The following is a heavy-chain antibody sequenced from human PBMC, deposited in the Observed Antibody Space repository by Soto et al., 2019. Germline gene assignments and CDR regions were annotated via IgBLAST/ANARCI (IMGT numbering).Heavy chain of an antibody. D-gene: IGHD6-19*01. CDR1: GFTFSSYS. CDR2: ISSSSSYI. Sequence: GVSLRLSCAASGFTFSSYSMNWVRQAPGKGLEWVSSISSSSSYIYYADSVKGRFTISRDNAKNSLNLQMNSLRAEDTAVYYCANDYSSGYNYFDYWGQGTLVTVSS. J-gene: IGHJ4*02. V-gene: IGHV3-21*01. CDR3: ANDYSSGYNYFDY.